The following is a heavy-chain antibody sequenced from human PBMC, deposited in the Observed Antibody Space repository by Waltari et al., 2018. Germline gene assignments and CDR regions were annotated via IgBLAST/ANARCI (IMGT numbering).Heavy chain of an antibody. V-gene: IGHV1-2*02. J-gene: IGHJ4*02. CDR2: IDANSGDT. D-gene: IGHD5-12*01. CDR1: GNTFSGYF. CDR3: ARDPPRSFGGYDS. Sequence: QVQLVQSGSEVKKPGASVKVSCKASGNTFSGYFFHWVRQAPGQGLEWMGWIDANSGDTSYAQQFQGRVTLTRDTSITTAYMDLSSLTSDDTAIYYCARDPPRSFGGYDSWGQGTLVTVSS.